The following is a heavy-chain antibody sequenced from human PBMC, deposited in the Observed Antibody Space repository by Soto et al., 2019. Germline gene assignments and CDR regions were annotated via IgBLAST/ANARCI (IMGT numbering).Heavy chain of an antibody. CDR1: GFTLSGYA. CDR2: ISSNGVGT. Sequence: EVQLAESGGGLAQPGGSLRLSCAASGFTLSGYAMDWVRQAPGKGLEYVSGISSNGVGTYYANSVQGRFTISRDNSNNTVYLQMGSLRTEDMAVYYCERRARTDFYYMDVWGKGTTVTVSS. D-gene: IGHD6-6*01. J-gene: IGHJ6*03. V-gene: IGHV3-64*01. CDR3: ERRARTDFYYMDV.